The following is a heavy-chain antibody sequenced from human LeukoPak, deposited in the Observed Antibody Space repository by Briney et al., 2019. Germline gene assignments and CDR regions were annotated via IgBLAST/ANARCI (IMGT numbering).Heavy chain of an antibody. J-gene: IGHJ4*02. V-gene: IGHV3-21*01. CDR3: ARDALGYCSGGSCYARGDFDY. D-gene: IGHD2-15*01. CDR2: ISSSSSYI. Sequence: PGGSLRLSCAASGFTVSSYWMSWVRQAPGKGLEWVSSISSSSSYIYYADSVKGRFTISRDNAKNSLYLQMNSLRAEDTAVYYCARDALGYCSGGSCYARGDFDYWGQGTLVTVSS. CDR1: GFTVSSYW.